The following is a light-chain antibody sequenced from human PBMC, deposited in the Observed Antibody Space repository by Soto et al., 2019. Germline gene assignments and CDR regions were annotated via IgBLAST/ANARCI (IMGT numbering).Light chain of an antibody. J-gene: IGKJ1*01. V-gene: IGKV1-5*01. CDR1: QSISAW. Sequence: DIQMTQSPSTLSASVGDRVTITCRASQSISAWLGWYQQKAGRAPKLLIFGASNLESGVPSRFSGSGSGTEFTLTIATLQPDDFATYFCQHYHRNMWSFGPGTKV. CDR2: GAS. CDR3: QHYHRNMWS.